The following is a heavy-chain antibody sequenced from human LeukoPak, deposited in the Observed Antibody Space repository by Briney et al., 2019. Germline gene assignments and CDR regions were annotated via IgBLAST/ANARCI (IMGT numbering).Heavy chain of an antibody. CDR3: ASLTNCGGGF. D-gene: IGHD4-23*01. V-gene: IGHV4-59*08. Sequence: SETLSLTCTVSGGSISSYYWSWIRQPPGKGLEWIGYIYYSGSTNYNPSLKSRVTISVDTSKNQFSLKLSSVTAADTAVYYCASLTNCGGGFWGQGTLVTVSS. CDR2: IYYSGST. J-gene: IGHJ4*02. CDR1: GGSISSYY.